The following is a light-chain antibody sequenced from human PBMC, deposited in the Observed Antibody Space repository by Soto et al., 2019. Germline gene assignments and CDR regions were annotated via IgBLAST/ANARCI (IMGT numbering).Light chain of an antibody. CDR2: GAS. Sequence: EIVMTQSPATLSVSPGERATLSCRASQSVSSNLAWYQQKPGQAPRLLIYGASTRATGIPARFSGSGSGTEFTLTISSLQSEDFAGYYCQQYNNWPPYTFGHGTKLAIK. V-gene: IGKV3-15*01. CDR3: QQYNNWPPYT. CDR1: QSVSSN. J-gene: IGKJ2*01.